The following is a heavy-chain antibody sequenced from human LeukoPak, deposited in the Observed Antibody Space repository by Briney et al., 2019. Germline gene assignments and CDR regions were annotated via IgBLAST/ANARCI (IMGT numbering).Heavy chain of an antibody. CDR1: GLTLGNYW. V-gene: IGHV3-7*01. CDR3: ARVRCSSNSCFPDY. Sequence: GGSLRLSCAASGLTLGNYWMSWVRQAPGKGLEWVANINLDGGDKSYVGPVKGRFTISRDNAKNSLYLQMNSLRAEDTAVYYCARVRCSSNSCFPDYWGQGTLVTVSS. CDR2: INLDGGDK. D-gene: IGHD2-2*01. J-gene: IGHJ4*02.